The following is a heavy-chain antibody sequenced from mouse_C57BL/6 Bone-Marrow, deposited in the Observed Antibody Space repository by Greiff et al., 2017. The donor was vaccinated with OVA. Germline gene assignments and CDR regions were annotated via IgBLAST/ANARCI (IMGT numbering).Heavy chain of an antibody. V-gene: IGHV2-2*01. CDR3: ARLYYGNCGFAY. CDR2: IWSGGST. CDR1: GFSLTSYG. Sequence: QVQLKESGPGLVQPSQSLSITCTVSGFSLTSYGVHWVRQSPGKGLEWLGVIWSGGSTDYNAAFISKLSISKNNSKSQVFFKMNSLQADDTAIYYCARLYYGNCGFAYWGQGTLVTVSA. J-gene: IGHJ3*01. D-gene: IGHD2-1*01.